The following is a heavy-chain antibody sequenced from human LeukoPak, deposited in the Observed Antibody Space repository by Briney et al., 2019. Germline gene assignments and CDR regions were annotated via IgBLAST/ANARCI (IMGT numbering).Heavy chain of an antibody. CDR3: AKHSGYSYSGSFDY. D-gene: IGHD3-22*01. CDR1: GCTFSSYA. V-gene: IGHV3-23*01. J-gene: IGHJ4*02. CDR2: LSGSGGST. Sequence: GGSLRLSCAASGCTFSSYAMSWVRQAPGKGLEWVSALSGSGGSTYYADSVKGRFTISRDNSRNTLYRQMNSLRAEDTAVFYCAKHSGYSYSGSFDYWGQGTLVTVSS.